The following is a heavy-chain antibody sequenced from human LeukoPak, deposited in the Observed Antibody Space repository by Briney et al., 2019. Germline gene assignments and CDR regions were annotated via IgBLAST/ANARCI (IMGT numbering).Heavy chain of an antibody. Sequence: GGSLRLSCAASGFSVTSNYMSWVRQAPGKGLEWVSVIYSGGSTYYADSVKGRFTISRHNSENSLYPQMNSLRAEDTAVYFCARGKNVLDFWGQGTLVTVSS. CDR2: IYSGGST. CDR1: GFSVTSNY. J-gene: IGHJ4*02. D-gene: IGHD2/OR15-2a*01. V-gene: IGHV3-53*04. CDR3: ARGKNVLDF.